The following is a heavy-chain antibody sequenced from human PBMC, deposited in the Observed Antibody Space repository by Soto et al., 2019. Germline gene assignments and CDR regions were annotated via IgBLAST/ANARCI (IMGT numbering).Heavy chain of an antibody. CDR2: IHYSGST. CDR3: TRVPDY. CDR1: GGSISSHY. Sequence: SETLSLTCTVSGGSISSHYWSWIRQPPGKGLEWIGNIHYSGSTNYNPSLKGRVTISIDRSKNQFSLKLSSVTAADTAVYYCTRVPDYWGQGILVTVS. J-gene: IGHJ4*02. V-gene: IGHV4-59*11. D-gene: IGHD2-2*01.